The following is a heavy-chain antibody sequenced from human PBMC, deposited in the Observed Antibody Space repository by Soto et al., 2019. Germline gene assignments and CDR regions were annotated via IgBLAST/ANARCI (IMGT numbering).Heavy chain of an antibody. J-gene: IGHJ3*02. CDR3: ATPGGSVVGVTRASDI. CDR1: GFSVSNTY. D-gene: IGHD1-26*01. Sequence: HPGGSLRLSCAASGFSVSNTYMSWVRQTPGKGLEWVSLIYSGGSTYYADSVKGRFTTSRDNSKNTLYLQMDTLRADDTDLYYCATPGGSVVGVTRASDIWGQGTMVTVSS. CDR2: IYSGGST. V-gene: IGHV3-66*01.